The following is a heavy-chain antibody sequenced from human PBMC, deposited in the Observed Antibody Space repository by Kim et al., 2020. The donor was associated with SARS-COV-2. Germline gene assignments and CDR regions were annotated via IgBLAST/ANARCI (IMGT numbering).Heavy chain of an antibody. Sequence: GGSLRLSCAASGFTFSSYAMHWVRQAPGKGLEWVAVISYDGSNKYYADSVKGRFTISRDNSKNTLYLQMNSLRAEDTAVYYCARGPRSWPIYWYFDLWGRGTLVTVSS. CDR1: GFTFSSYA. CDR2: ISYDGSNK. V-gene: IGHV3-30*04. CDR3: ARGPRSWPIYWYFDL. D-gene: IGHD6-13*01. J-gene: IGHJ2*01.